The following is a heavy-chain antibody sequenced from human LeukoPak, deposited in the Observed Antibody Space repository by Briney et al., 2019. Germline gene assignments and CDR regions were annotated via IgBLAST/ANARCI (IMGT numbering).Heavy chain of an antibody. CDR3: ASPRGYSGYDLGFDY. CDR1: GFTFSSYA. CDR2: ISYDGSNK. Sequence: GGSLRLSCAASGFTFSSYAMHWVRQAPGKGLEWMAVISYDGSNKYYADSVKGRFTISRDNSKNTLCLQMNSLRAEDTAVYYCASPRGYSGYDLGFDYWGQGTLVTVSS. V-gene: IGHV3-30*04. J-gene: IGHJ4*02. D-gene: IGHD5-12*01.